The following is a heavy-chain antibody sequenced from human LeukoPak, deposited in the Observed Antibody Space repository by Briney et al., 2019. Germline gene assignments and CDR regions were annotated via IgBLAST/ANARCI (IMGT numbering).Heavy chain of an antibody. CDR1: GYTFTVYY. J-gene: IGHJ5*02. CDR3: AKGTYYYESSGYGGYDP. V-gene: IGHV1-2*02. D-gene: IGHD3-22*01. CDR2: INPNSGGT. Sequence: GASVKVSCKASGYTFTVYYMHWVRQAPGQGLEWMGWINPNSGGTNYAQKFQGRVTMTRDTSISTAYMELSRLRSDDTAVYYCAKGTYYYESSGYGGYDPWGQGTMVTVSS.